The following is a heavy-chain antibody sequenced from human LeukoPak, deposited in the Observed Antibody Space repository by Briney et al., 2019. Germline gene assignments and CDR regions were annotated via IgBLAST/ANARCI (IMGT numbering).Heavy chain of an antibody. J-gene: IGHJ4*02. CDR2: VRHSGST. V-gene: IGHV4-34*01. CDR1: GESITAYY. CDR3: AGATATGTGRAFHY. Sequence: PSETLSLTCAVYGESITAYYWTWIRQPPGKRLEWIGEVRHSGSTNYIPSLKSRVTMSVDMSKNQFSLKLNSVTAADTAVYYCAGATATGTGRAFHYWAQGNLVPVSS. D-gene: IGHD3-10*01.